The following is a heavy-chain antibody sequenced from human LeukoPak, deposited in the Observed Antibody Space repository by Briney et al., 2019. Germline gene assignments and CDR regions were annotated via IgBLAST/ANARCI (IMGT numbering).Heavy chain of an antibody. CDR3: ARGPVGGVVLATAAGYFDP. J-gene: IGHJ5*02. V-gene: IGHV4-4*07. D-gene: IGHD3-3*01. Sequence: PSETLSLTCTVSGGSISSYYWSWIRQPAGKGLEWIGRIYTSGSTNYNPSLKSRVTMSVDTSKNQFSLNLRSVSGADTAVYYCARGPVGGVVLATAAGYFDPWGQGHLVTVSS. CDR1: GGSISSYY. CDR2: IYTSGST.